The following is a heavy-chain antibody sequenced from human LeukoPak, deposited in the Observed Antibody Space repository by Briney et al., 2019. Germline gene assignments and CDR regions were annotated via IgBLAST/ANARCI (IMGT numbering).Heavy chain of an antibody. CDR3: ARDRYYTLDY. CDR1: GFTFSSYE. V-gene: IGHV3-48*03. D-gene: IGHD3-3*01. Sequence: PGGSLRLSCAASGFTFSSYEMNWVRQAPGKGLEWVSYISSSGSTQYYADSVKGRFTISRDNAKNSLFLQMNSLRAEDTAVYYCARDRYYTLDYWGQGTLVTVSS. J-gene: IGHJ4*02. CDR2: ISSSGSTQ.